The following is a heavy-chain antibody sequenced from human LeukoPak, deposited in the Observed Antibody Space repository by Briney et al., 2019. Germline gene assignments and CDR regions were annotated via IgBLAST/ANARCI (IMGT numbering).Heavy chain of an antibody. CDR2: INHSGST. J-gene: IGHJ5*02. V-gene: IGHV4-39*07. D-gene: IGHD6-13*01. CDR1: GGSISSSSYY. CDR3: ARGRLLAAAGTKFPNWFDP. Sequence: NPSETLSLTCTVSGGSISSSSYYWGWIRQPPGKGLEWIGEINHSGSTNYNPSLKSRVTISVDTSKNQFSLKLSSVTAADTAVYYCARGRLLAAAGTKFPNWFDPWGQGTLVTVSS.